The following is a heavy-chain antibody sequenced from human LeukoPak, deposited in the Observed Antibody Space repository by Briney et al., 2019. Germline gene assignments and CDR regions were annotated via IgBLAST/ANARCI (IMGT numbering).Heavy chain of an antibody. D-gene: IGHD3-10*01. V-gene: IGHV3-74*01. Sequence: GGSLRLSCAASGFTFSSYWMHWVRQAPGKGLVWVSRINSDGSSTSYADSVKGRFTISRDNAKNTLYLQMNSLRAEDTAVYYCAKQTELWFGDPLGYFDYWGQGTLVTVSS. J-gene: IGHJ4*02. CDR3: AKQTELWFGDPLGYFDY. CDR2: INSDGSST. CDR1: GFTFSSYW.